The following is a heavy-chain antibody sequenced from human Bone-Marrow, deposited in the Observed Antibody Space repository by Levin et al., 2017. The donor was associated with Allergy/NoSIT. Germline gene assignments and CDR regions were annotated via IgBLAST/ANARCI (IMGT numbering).Heavy chain of an antibody. D-gene: IGHD5-18*01. CDR2: MYYSGRT. J-gene: IGHJ3*02. Sequence: PSETLSLTCTVSGGSVSSGRYYWTWIRQPPGTGLEYIGYMYYSGRTNYNPSLKSRLTISVDTSNNQFSLNLISVSAADTAIYYCARSGYIYGSDAFDIWGQGTVVTVSS. V-gene: IGHV4-61*01. CDR1: GGSVSSGRYY. CDR3: ARSGYIYGSDAFDI.